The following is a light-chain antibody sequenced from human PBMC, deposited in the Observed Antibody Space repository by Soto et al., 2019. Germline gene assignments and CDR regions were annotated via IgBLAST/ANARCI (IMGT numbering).Light chain of an antibody. CDR3: QQRSSWPLT. J-gene: IGKJ4*01. CDR1: QSVSSY. CDR2: DAS. Sequence: EMVLTQSPATRSLSPGEGATLSFRASQSVSSYLAWYQQKPGQAPRLLIYDASNRATGIPARFSGSGSGTDFTLTISSLEPEDFAVYYCQQRSSWPLTFGGGTKVDIK. V-gene: IGKV3-11*01.